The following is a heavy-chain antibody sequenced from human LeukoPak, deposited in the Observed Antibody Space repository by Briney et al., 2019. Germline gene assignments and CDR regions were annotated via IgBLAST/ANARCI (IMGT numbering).Heavy chain of an antibody. Sequence: PGGSLRLSCAASGFTFSGYAMSWVRQAPGKGLEWVSAISGSGGSTYYADSVKGRFTISRDNSKNTLYLQMNSLRAEDTAVYYCAKDQRALSGLIDWGQGTLVTVSS. CDR1: GFTFSGYA. CDR3: AKDQRALSGLID. CDR2: ISGSGGST. J-gene: IGHJ4*02. V-gene: IGHV3-23*01. D-gene: IGHD2-15*01.